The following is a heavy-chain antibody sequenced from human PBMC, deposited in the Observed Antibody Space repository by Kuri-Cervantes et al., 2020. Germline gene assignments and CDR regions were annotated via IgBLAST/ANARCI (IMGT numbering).Heavy chain of an antibody. J-gene: IGHJ2*01. CDR2: INAGNGNT. Sequence: ASVKVSCKASGYTFTSYAMHWVRQAPGQRLEWMGWINAGNGNTKYSQKFQGRVTITRDTSASTAYMELSSLRSEDTAVYYCARVASIAVAPGGWYFDLWGRGTLVTVSS. V-gene: IGHV1-3*01. CDR1: GYTFTSYA. CDR3: ARVASIAVAPGGWYFDL. D-gene: IGHD6-19*01.